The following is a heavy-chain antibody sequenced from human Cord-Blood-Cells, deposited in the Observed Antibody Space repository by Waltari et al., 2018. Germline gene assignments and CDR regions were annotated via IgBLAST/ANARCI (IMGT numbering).Heavy chain of an antibody. J-gene: IGHJ4*02. CDR2: ISWNSGSI. Sequence: EVQLVESGGGLVQPGRSLRLSCAASGFTFDDYAMPWVRQAPGKGLEWVSGISWNSGSIGYADSVKGRFTISRDNAKNSLYLQMNSLRAEDTALYYCAKDIANWNDDYWGQGTLVTVSS. CDR1: GFTFDDYA. V-gene: IGHV3-9*01. D-gene: IGHD1-1*01. CDR3: AKDIANWNDDY.